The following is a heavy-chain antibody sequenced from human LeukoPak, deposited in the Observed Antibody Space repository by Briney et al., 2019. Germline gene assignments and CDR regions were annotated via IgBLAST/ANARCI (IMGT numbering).Heavy chain of an antibody. D-gene: IGHD5-24*01. CDR1: GFTFTSYA. Sequence: SVKVSCKASGFTFTSYAVQWVRQARGQRLEWIGWIVVGSGNTNYAQKFQERVTITRDMSTSTAYMELSSLRSEDTAVYYCAAELEMALDYWGQATLVTVSS. V-gene: IGHV1-58*01. CDR2: IVVGSGNT. CDR3: AAELEMALDY. J-gene: IGHJ4*02.